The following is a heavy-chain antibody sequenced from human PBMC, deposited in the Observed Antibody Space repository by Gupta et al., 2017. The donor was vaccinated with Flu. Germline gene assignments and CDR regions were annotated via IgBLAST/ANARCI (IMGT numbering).Heavy chain of an antibody. J-gene: IGHJ4*02. D-gene: IGHD2-15*01. Sequence: IRQPPGKALEWLAHIFSNDETSYSTSLKSRLTISKDTSKSQVILTMTNMDPVDTATYYCARITDRGGNWYGYWGQGTLVTVSS. CDR2: IFSNDET. V-gene: IGHV2-26*01. CDR3: ARITDRGGNWYGY.